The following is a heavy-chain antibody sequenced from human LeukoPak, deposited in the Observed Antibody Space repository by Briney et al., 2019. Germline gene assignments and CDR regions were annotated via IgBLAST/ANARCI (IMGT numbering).Heavy chain of an antibody. CDR2: INPNSGGT. Sequence: ASVKVSCKASGYTFTGYYMHWVRQAPGQGLEWMGWINPNSGGTNYAQKFQGRVTMTRDTSISTAYMELSRLRSDDTAVYYCAREGDDPQWELLPRFDYWGQGTLVTVSS. CDR1: GYTFTGYY. J-gene: IGHJ4*02. D-gene: IGHD1-26*01. CDR3: AREGDDPQWELLPRFDY. V-gene: IGHV1-2*02.